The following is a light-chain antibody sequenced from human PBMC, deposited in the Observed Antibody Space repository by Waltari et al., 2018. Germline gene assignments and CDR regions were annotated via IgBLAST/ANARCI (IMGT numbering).Light chain of an antibody. CDR1: SCLVSPTYS. CDR3: VLYMCGGIL. Sequence: TVVTQEPSFSVSPGGTDPLTCGLRSCLVSPTYSPSWYQQTPGQAPRPLIDSTNTRSSGVPDRISGSILGNKAALTITGAQADDESDYYCVLYMCGGILFGGGTKLTVL. CDR2: STN. J-gene: IGLJ3*02. V-gene: IGLV8-61*01.